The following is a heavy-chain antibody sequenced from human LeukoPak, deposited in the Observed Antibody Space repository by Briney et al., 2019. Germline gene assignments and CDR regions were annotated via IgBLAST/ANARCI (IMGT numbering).Heavy chain of an antibody. J-gene: IGHJ3*02. CDR1: GGSFSGYY. D-gene: IGHD1-1*01. CDR3: ARQDWNHGGAFDI. V-gene: IGHV4-34*01. CDR2: INHSGST. Sequence: PSETLSLTCAVYGGSFSGYYWSWIRQPPGKGLEWIGEINHSGSTNYNPSLKSRVTISVDTSKNQFSLKVSSVTAADTAVYYCARQDWNHGGAFDIWGQGTMVTVSS.